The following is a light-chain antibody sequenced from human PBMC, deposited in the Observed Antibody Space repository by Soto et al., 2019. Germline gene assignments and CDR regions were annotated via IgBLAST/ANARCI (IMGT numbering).Light chain of an antibody. Sequence: EIELTQSPATLSLSPGERATLSCRASQSVSSYLAWYQQKPGQAPRLLIYDASNRATGIPARFSGSGSGTDFTLTISSLEPEDFAVYYCQQRSHWPTFGGGTKVEIK. CDR3: QQRSHWPT. J-gene: IGKJ4*01. CDR2: DAS. CDR1: QSVSSY. V-gene: IGKV3-11*01.